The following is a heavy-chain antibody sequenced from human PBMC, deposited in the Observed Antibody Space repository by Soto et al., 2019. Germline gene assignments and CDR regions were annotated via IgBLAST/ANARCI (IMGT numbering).Heavy chain of an antibody. CDR3: ARDEL. J-gene: IGHJ4*02. CDR2: VYHTGTT. V-gene: IGHV4-30-4*08. CDR1: GGPVSGDDLY. Sequence: PSETLSLTCVVSGGPVSGDDLYWSWIRHLPGKGLEWIANVYHTGTTYYNPSLKSRVSMSVDTSQNQFSLKLSSVTAADTAVYYCARDELWGQGTLVTVS. D-gene: IGHD1-7*01.